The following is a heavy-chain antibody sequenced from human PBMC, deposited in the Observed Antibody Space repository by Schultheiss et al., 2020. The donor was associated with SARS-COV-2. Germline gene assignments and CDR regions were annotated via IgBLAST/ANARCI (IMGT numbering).Heavy chain of an antibody. Sequence: GGSLRLSCAASGFTFSSYAMSWVRQAPGKGLEWVSAISGSGSTIYYADSVKGRFTISRDNAKNSLYLQMNSLRAEDTAVYYCAREAGYYDSSEEDYWGQGTLVTVSS. V-gene: IGHV3-48*04. CDR2: ISGSGSTI. CDR3: AREAGYYDSSEEDY. J-gene: IGHJ4*02. CDR1: GFTFSSYA. D-gene: IGHD3-22*01.